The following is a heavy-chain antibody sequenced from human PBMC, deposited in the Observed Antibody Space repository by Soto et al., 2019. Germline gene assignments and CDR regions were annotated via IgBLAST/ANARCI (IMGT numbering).Heavy chain of an antibody. CDR1: GYTFTGYY. J-gene: IGHJ4*02. D-gene: IGHD3-22*01. CDR3: ARGNPYYYDSSGYPGADYFDY. CDR2: INPNSGGT. V-gene: IGHV1-2*04. Sequence: ASVKVSCKASGYTFTGYYMHWVRQAPGQGLEWMGWINPNSGGTNYAQKFQGWVTMTRDTSISTAYMELSRLRSDDTAVYYCARGNPYYYDSSGYPGADYFDYWGQGTLVTVSS.